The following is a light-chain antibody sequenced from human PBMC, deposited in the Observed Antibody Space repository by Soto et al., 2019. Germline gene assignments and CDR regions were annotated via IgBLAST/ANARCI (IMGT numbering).Light chain of an antibody. J-gene: IGLJ2*01. CDR1: SSDIGAYNY. Sequence: QSALTQPASVSGSPGQSITISGTGTSSDIGAYNYVSWYQQHPGKTPKLMIYGVTNRPSGVSNRFSGSKPGSTASLTISGLQAEDEADYYCSSYTTSSTLEFGGGTKLTVL. CDR3: SSYTTSSTLE. CDR2: GVT. V-gene: IGLV2-14*01.